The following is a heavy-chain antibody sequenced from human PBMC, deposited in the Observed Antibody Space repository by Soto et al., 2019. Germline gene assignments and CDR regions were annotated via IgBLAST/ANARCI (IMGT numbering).Heavy chain of an antibody. D-gene: IGHD6-6*01. CDR1: GYSFASHW. CDR3: ARTRSFTLGFYYDGMDV. J-gene: IGHJ6*02. CDR2: IYPGDPDT. V-gene: IGHV5-51*01. Sequence: GESLKISCQGSGYSFASHWIGWVRQMPGKDLEWMGIIYPGDPDTRYSPSFQGQVTISADKSLRTAYLQSTSLKASDTALYYCARTRSFTLGFYYDGMDVWGQGTTVTVSS.